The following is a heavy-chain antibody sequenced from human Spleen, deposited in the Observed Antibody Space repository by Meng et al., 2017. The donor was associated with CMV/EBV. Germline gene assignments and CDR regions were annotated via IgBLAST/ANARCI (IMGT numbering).Heavy chain of an antibody. Sequence: GESLKISCAASGFTFSSYGMHWVRQAPGKGLEWVAVIWHDGSNKYYGDSVKGRFTISRDNSKNTLYLQMKSLRVEDTAVYYCAKDIVAARHHFDYWGQGALVTVSS. CDR1: GFTFSSYG. CDR3: AKDIVAARHHFDY. D-gene: IGHD6-6*01. CDR2: IWHDGSNK. V-gene: IGHV3-33*06. J-gene: IGHJ4*02.